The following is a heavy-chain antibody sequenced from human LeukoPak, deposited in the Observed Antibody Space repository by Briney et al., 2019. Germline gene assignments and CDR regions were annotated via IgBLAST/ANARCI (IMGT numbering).Heavy chain of an antibody. D-gene: IGHD5-12*01. V-gene: IGHV1-2*02. CDR1: GYSFTDHY. Sequence: ASVKVSCKASGYSFTDHYIHWVRQAPGQGFEWMGWINPNTGGTDYAQRFQDRIAISTYTSITTVYMELSSLDSDDTALYYCARDLATIDGIAWYYFENWGQGTPVTVS. J-gene: IGHJ4*02. CDR3: ARDLATIDGIAWYYFEN. CDR2: INPNTGGT.